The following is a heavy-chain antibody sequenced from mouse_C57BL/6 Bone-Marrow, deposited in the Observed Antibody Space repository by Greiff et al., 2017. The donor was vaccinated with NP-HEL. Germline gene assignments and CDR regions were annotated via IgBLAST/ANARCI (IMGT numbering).Heavy chain of an antibody. CDR3: ALITTVVAKDWYFDV. V-gene: IGHV14-2*01. CDR2: IDPEDGEP. CDR1: GFNIKDYY. Sequence: EVQLQQSGAELVKPGASVKLSCTASGFNIKDYYMHWVKQRTEQGLEWIGRIDPEDGEPKYAPKFQGKATITADKSSNTAYLQLSSLTSEDTAVYYCALITTVVAKDWYFDVWGTGTTVTVSS. D-gene: IGHD1-1*01. J-gene: IGHJ1*03.